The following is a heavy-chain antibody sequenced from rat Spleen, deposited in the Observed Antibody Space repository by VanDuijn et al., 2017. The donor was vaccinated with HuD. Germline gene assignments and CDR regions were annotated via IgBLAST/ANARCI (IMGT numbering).Heavy chain of an antibody. D-gene: IGHD1-10*01. CDR3: TREEDNSYYFDY. V-gene: IGHV2S12*01. CDR1: GFSLSSSG. Sequence: QVQLKESGPGLVQPSQTLSLTCTVSGFSLSSSGVNWVRQPPGKGLEWIATISSGGHTYYNSVLKSRLTISRDISKSQVFLKMNRLQTEDTAIYYCTREEDNSYYFDYWGQGVMVTVSS. CDR2: ISSGGHT. J-gene: IGHJ2*01.